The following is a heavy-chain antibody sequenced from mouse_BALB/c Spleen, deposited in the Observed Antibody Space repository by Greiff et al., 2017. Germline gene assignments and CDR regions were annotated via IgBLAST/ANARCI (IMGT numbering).Heavy chain of an antibody. CDR3: TRGDYAWLAY. CDR1: GFTFSSFG. J-gene: IGHJ3*01. D-gene: IGHD2-4*01. CDR2: ISSGSSTI. V-gene: IGHV5-17*02. Sequence: EVHLLESGGGLVQPGGSRKLSCAASGFTFSSFGMHWVRQAPEKGLEWVAYISSGSSTIYYADTVKGRSTISRDNPRNTLFLQMTSLRSEDTALYYCTRGDYAWLAYWGQGTLVTVSA.